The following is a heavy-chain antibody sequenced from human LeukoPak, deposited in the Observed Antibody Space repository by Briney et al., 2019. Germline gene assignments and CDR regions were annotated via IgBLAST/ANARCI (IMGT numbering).Heavy chain of an antibody. D-gene: IGHD4-17*01. Sequence: PGGSLRLSCAASGFTFTSYSMNWVRQAPGKGLEWVSSISGSSKHRYYADSVKGRLTISRDNAKSSLYLQMNSLRAEDTAVYSVTTCYLQHWGQGTLVTVSS. CDR3: TTCYLQH. CDR1: GFTFTSYS. CDR2: ISGSSKHR. V-gene: IGHV3-21*01. J-gene: IGHJ1*01.